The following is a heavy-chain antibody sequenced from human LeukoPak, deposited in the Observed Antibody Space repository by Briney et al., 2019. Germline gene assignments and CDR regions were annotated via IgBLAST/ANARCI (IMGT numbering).Heavy chain of an antibody. V-gene: IGHV1-18*01. Sequence: ASVKVSCKASGYTFTSYGISWVRQAPGQGLEGMGWISAYNGNTNYAQKLQGRVTMTTDTSTSTAYMELRSLRSDDTAVYYCARGTKGLLWFGELRHYFDYWGQGTLVTVSS. J-gene: IGHJ4*02. CDR3: ARGTKGLLWFGELRHYFDY. CDR2: ISAYNGNT. D-gene: IGHD3-10*01. CDR1: GYTFTSYG.